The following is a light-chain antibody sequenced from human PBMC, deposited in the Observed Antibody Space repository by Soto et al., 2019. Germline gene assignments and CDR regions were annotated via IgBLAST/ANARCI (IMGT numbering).Light chain of an antibody. CDR3: QQSYSTPPRT. Sequence: IQMTQSPSSLSASVGERVTITCRASQSISSYLNWYQQKPGKAPKLXIYAASSLQSGVPSRFSGSGSGTDFTLTISSLQPEDFATYYCQQSYSTPPRTFGQGTKVDIK. J-gene: IGKJ1*01. CDR1: QSISSY. CDR2: AAS. V-gene: IGKV1-39*01.